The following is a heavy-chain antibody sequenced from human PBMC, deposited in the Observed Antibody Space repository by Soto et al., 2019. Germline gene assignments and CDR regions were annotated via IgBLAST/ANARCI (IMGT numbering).Heavy chain of an antibody. Sequence: SGGSLRLSCAAAGFDFEDYAMHWVRQVPGKGLEWVSLTNSDGTDSYYVDSVKGRFTISRDNAKTTLYLQMDRLRPEDTALYFCAKSLYYYDSSPLDHWGQGTLVTSPQ. CDR3: AKSLYYYDSSPLDH. CDR1: GFDFEDYA. CDR2: TNSDGTDS. D-gene: IGHD3-22*01. J-gene: IGHJ4*02. V-gene: IGHV3-43D*04.